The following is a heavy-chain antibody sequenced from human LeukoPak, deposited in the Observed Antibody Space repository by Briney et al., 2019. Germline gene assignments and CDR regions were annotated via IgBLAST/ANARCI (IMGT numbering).Heavy chain of an antibody. CDR3: ARARGYSYGSEFDY. CDR2: IYHSGST. Sequence: KSSGTLSVTCAVSGGSISSCNWWSWVRQPPGKGLEWIGEIYHSGSTNYNPSLKSRVTISVDKSKNQFSLKLSSVTAADTAVYYCARARGYSYGSEFDYWGQGTLVTVSS. D-gene: IGHD5-18*01. V-gene: IGHV4-4*02. J-gene: IGHJ4*02. CDR1: GGSISSCNW.